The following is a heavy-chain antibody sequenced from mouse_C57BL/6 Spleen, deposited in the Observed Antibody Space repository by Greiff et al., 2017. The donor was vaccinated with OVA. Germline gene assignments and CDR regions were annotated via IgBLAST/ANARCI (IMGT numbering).Heavy chain of an antibody. Sequence: QVQLKESGAELVRPGASVTLSCKASGYTFTDYEMHWVKQTPVHGLEWIGAIDPETGGTAYNQKFKGKAILTADKSSSTAYMELRSLTSEDSAVYYCTRRNYANYWGQGTTLTVSS. J-gene: IGHJ2*01. CDR1: GYTFTDYE. CDR2: IDPETGGT. CDR3: TRRNYANY. D-gene: IGHD2-1*01. V-gene: IGHV1-15*01.